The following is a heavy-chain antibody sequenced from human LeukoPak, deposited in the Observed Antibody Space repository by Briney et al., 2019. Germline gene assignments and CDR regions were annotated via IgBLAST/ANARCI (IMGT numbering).Heavy chain of an antibody. CDR2: INPNSGGT. D-gene: IGHD1-7*01. J-gene: IGHJ4*02. CDR1: GYTFSGYY. CDR3: VRDYWNYGGYFDY. Sequence: GASVKVSCKASGYTFSGYYIHWVRQAPGQGLEWMGWINPNSGGTKYAQKFQGRVTMTRDTSISTAYMELSRLRSDDTAVYYRVRDYWNYGGYFDYWGQGTLVTISS. V-gene: IGHV1-2*02.